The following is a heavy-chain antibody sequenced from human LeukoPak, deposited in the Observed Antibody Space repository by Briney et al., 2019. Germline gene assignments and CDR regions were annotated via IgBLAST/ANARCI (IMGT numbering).Heavy chain of an antibody. Sequence: GGSLRLSCAASGFTFSSYAMSWVRQAPGKGLEWVSGISGSGGSTNYADSVKGRFTISRDNSRNTQYLQMNSLRVEDTAVYYCARDREAAADLGYWGQGTLVTVSS. CDR2: ISGSGGST. CDR1: GFTFSSYA. CDR3: ARDREAAADLGY. D-gene: IGHD6-13*01. V-gene: IGHV3-23*01. J-gene: IGHJ4*02.